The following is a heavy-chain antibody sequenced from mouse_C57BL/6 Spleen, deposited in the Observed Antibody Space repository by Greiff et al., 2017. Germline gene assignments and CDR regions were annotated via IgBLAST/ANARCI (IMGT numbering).Heavy chain of an antibody. Sequence: VQLQESGPELVKPGASVKISCKASGYAFSSYWMNWVKQRPGKGLEWIGRIYPGDGDTTYNGKFKGKATLTADKSSSTAYMQLSSLTSEDSAVYFCASSITLDVWGTGTTVTFSS. J-gene: IGHJ1*03. CDR1: GYAFSSYW. V-gene: IGHV1-82*01. D-gene: IGHD1-1*01. CDR2: IYPGDGDT. CDR3: ASSITLDV.